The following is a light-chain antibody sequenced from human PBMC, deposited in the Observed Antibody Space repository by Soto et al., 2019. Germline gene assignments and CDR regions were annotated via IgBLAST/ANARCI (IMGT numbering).Light chain of an antibody. V-gene: IGKV3-20*01. CDR2: GAF. CDR1: HIVSRSY. Sequence: EIVLTQSPGTLSLSPGERATLSCRASHIVSRSYFAWYQQKPGQAPRLLIYGAFSRAAGVPDRFSGGGSGTDSTLTISRLELEDFAVYYCQQFGSSSTFVGGAKVEIK. J-gene: IGKJ4*01. CDR3: QQFGSSST.